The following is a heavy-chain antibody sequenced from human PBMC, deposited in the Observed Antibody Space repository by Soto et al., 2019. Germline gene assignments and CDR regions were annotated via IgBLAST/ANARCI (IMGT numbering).Heavy chain of an antibody. CDR2: ISTGSSHT. J-gene: IGHJ4*02. V-gene: IGHV3-11*06. CDR1: GFTFSDYY. CDR3: ARTLLTSGYYYVFDH. D-gene: IGHD3-22*01. Sequence: GGSLRLSCSASGFTFSDYYISWIRQAPGKGLEWLSYISTGSSHTNYADSVKGRFTISRDNAKNSLYLQMNSLRDEDTAVYYCARTLLTSGYYYVFDHWGQGTLVTVSS.